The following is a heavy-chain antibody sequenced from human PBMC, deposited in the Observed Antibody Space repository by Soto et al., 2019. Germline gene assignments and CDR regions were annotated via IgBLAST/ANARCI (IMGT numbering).Heavy chain of an antibody. CDR2: IVVGSGNR. CDR1: GFTFTRSA. Sequence: SVKVSCKASGFTFTRSAMQWVRQARGQRREWIGWIVVGSGNRNYAQKFQERVTITRDMSTSTAYMELSRLRSEDTAVYYCAADYSDGGYSIGYWGQGTLVTVSS. V-gene: IGHV1-58*02. D-gene: IGHD4-4*01. J-gene: IGHJ4*02. CDR3: AADYSDGGYSIGY.